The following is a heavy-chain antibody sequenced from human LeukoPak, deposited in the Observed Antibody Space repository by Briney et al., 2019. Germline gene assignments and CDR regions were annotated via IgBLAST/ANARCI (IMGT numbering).Heavy chain of an antibody. CDR1: GFTFDDYG. CDR2: INWNGGST. CDR3: SRLAGYYYYMDV. Sequence: PGGSLRLTCAASGFTFDDYGMSWVRQVPGKGLEWISGINWNGGSTGYADSVKGRFTISRDNAKNSLYLQMNSLRAEDTALYYCSRLAGYYYYMDVWGKGTTVTVSS. V-gene: IGHV3-20*04. J-gene: IGHJ6*03.